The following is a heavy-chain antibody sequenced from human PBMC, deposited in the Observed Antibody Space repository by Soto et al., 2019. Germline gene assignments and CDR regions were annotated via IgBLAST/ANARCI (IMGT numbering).Heavy chain of an antibody. CDR1: GDTFTDYY. CDR3: AIFLCMSDD. CDR2: INTKNGDT. J-gene: IGHJ4*02. V-gene: IGHV1-2*02. Sequence: ASLMGSCNASGDTFTDYYIHWLGQAPRRGLEWMAWINTKNGDTYYVHTVKGRVTLNRDTSTTTVYLEMTSLTADDTAVYYCAIFLCMSDDWGEVPLVTVSS. D-gene: IGHD2-8*01.